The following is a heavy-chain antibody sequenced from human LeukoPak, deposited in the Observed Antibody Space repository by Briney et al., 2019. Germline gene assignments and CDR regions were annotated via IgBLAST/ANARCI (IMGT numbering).Heavy chain of an antibody. CDR1: GDSISSSRHY. CDR2: IYASGNT. J-gene: IGHJ4*02. D-gene: IGHD1-1*01. V-gene: IGHV4-61*02. CDR3: ASGTTGTTDFDY. Sequence: SQTLSLTCTVSGDSISSSRHYWSWIRQPPGKGLEWIGRIYASGNTNYNPSLKSRVTISLDTSKNQFSLNLRSVTAADTAVYYCASGTTGTTDFDYWGQGTLVTVSS.